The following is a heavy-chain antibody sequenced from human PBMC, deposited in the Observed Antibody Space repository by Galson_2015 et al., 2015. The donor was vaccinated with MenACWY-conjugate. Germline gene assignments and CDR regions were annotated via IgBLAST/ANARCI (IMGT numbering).Heavy chain of an antibody. CDR2: VRGSGGST. CDR1: GFTFSIYA. Sequence: LRLAGKASGFTFSIYAMIWVRQAPGKGREGVSAVRGSGGSTYYADSVKGRFHISRDNSKNTLDLQRKSLRHEDTAVYYSAKVKEAVGGTEGYFDYWGQGTLVTVSS. D-gene: IGHD6-19*01. CDR3: AKVKEAVGGTEGYFDY. J-gene: IGHJ4*02. V-gene: IGHV3-23*01.